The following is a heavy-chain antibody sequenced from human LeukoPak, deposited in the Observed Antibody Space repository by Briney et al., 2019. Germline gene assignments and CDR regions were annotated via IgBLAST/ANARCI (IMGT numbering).Heavy chain of an antibody. V-gene: IGHV3-74*01. Sequence: GGSLRLSCAASGFTFSSYWMHWVRQGPGKGLGWVSRISSDGSSTRYADSVKGRFTISRDNAKNTVYLQMNSLRAEDTAVYYCARHLGGYNYPGDYWGQGTLVTVSS. CDR3: ARHLGGYNYPGDY. D-gene: IGHD5-24*01. J-gene: IGHJ4*02. CDR2: ISSDGSST. CDR1: GFTFSSYW.